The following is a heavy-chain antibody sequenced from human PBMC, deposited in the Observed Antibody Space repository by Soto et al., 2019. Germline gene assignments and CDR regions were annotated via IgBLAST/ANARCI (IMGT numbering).Heavy chain of an antibody. J-gene: IGHJ4*02. CDR2: IYSSGST. D-gene: IGHD5-18*01. CDR3: ARGYSYTQPFFDN. Sequence: EVQLVESGGGLIQPGGSLRLSCAASGFTVSNNYMTWVRQAPGKGLEWVSFIYSSGSTYYADSVKGRFTISRDNFKNTLCLQKNSLRAEDTAVYFCARGYSYTQPFFDNGGLGTLVPVSS. CDR1: GFTVSNNY. V-gene: IGHV3-53*01.